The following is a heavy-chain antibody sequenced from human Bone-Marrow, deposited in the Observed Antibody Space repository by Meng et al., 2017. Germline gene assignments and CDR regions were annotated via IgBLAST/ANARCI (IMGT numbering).Heavy chain of an antibody. D-gene: IGHD3-22*01. CDR1: GYTFTSYH. V-gene: IGHV1-46*01. CDR3: ARDRTRRYDSSGYRIFGIGGSTDY. CDR2: INPSGGST. Sequence: ASVKVSCKASGYTFTSYHMHWVRQAPGHGLEWMGIINPSGGSTSYAQKFQGRVTMTRDTSTSTVYMELSSLRSEDTAVYYCARDRTRRYDSSGYRIFGIGGSTDYWGQGTLVTVSS. J-gene: IGHJ4*02.